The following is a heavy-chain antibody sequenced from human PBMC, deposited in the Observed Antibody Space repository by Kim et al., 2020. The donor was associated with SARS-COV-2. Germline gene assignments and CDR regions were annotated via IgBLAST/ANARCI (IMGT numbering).Heavy chain of an antibody. D-gene: IGHD2-15*01. Sequence: GGSLRLSCAASGFTFSSYSMNWVRQAPGKGLEWVSSISSSSSYIYYADSVKGRFTISRDNAKNSLYLQMNSLRAEDTAVYYCAREIGGSLYYYYYGRDVWGQGTTVTVAS. CDR2: ISSSSSYI. V-gene: IGHV3-21*01. CDR1: GFTFSSYS. J-gene: IGHJ6*02. CDR3: AREIGGSLYYYYYGRDV.